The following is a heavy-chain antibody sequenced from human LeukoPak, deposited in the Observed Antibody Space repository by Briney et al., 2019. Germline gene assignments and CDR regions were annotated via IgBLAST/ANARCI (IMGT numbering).Heavy chain of an antibody. CDR2: ISSGGAPI. J-gene: IGHJ3*02. Sequence: GGSLRLSCAASGFTFSAYSMNWVRQAPGKRLEWVSHISSGGAPIFYADSVKGRFTISRGNGQNSLYLQMNSLRDGDTAMYYCARDNSGGFGDHVYAYDIWGQGTMVTVSS. CDR3: ARDNSGGFGDHVYAYDI. D-gene: IGHD4-23*01. V-gene: IGHV3-48*02. CDR1: GFTFSAYS.